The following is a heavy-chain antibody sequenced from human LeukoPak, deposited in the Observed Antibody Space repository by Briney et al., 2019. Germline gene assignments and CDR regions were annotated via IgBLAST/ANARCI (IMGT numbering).Heavy chain of an antibody. D-gene: IGHD6-13*01. J-gene: IGHJ6*02. CDR3: AKDLAAATPYGMDV. Sequence: GRSLRLSCAASGVTLDDYAMHWVRQAPGKGLEWVSGISWNSGSIGYADSVKGRFTISRDNAKNSLYLQMNSLRAEDTALYYCAKDLAAATPYGMDVWGQGTTVTVSS. V-gene: IGHV3-9*01. CDR2: ISWNSGSI. CDR1: GVTLDDYA.